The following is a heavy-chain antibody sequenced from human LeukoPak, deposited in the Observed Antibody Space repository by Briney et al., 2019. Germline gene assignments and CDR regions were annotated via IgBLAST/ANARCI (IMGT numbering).Heavy chain of an antibody. V-gene: IGHV3-30*03. CDR2: ISYDGTNK. Sequence: PGGSLRLSCAASGFTVSSNYMSWVRQSPGKGLEWVAAISYDGTNKFYADSVKGRFTVSRDNSQKTMFLEMNSLRPGDTAVYSCARGMTASLRANAGFDIWGQGTTVAVSS. CDR3: ARGMTASLRANAGFDI. D-gene: IGHD2-21*02. J-gene: IGHJ3*02. CDR1: GFTVSSNY.